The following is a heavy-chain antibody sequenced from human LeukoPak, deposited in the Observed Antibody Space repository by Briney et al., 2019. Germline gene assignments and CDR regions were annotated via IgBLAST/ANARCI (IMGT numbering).Heavy chain of an antibody. CDR3: ARFTPQGYGWGGYNRFDP. V-gene: IGHV4-4*07. Sequence: SETLSLTCTVSGGSISSYYWSWIRQPAGKGLEWIGRIYTSGSTNYNPSLKSRVTISVDTSKNHFSLKLSSVTAADTAVYYCARFTPQGYGWGGYNRFDPWGQGTLVTVSS. CDR2: IYTSGST. D-gene: IGHD3-16*01. CDR1: GGSISSYY. J-gene: IGHJ5*02.